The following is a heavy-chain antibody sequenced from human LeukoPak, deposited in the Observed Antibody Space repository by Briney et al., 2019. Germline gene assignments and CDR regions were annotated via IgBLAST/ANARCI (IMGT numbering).Heavy chain of an antibody. CDR2: IYYSGST. D-gene: IGHD5-18*01. J-gene: IGHJ6*03. CDR3: ARQMDTAMVTGHYYYYMDV. Sequence: SETLSLTCTVSGGSFSSYYWSWIRQPPGKGLEWIGYIYYSGSTNYNPSLKSRVTISVDTSKNQFSPKLSSVTAADTAVYYCARQMDTAMVTGHYYYYMDVWGKGTTVTVSS. CDR1: GGSFSSYY. V-gene: IGHV4-59*08.